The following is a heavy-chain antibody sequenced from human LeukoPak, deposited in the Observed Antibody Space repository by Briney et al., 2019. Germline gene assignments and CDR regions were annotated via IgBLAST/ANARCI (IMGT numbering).Heavy chain of an antibody. CDR2: IFYSGSA. V-gene: IGHV4-59*01. CDR1: GGSISGYY. Sequence: PSETLSLTCTVSGGSISGYYWNWIRPPPGKGLEWIGYIFYSGSADYNPALKSRVSISVDTSKNQFSLKLSSVTAADTAVYYCARDKVPGDYWGQGTLVTVSS. D-gene: IGHD1-1*01. J-gene: IGHJ4*02. CDR3: ARDKVPGDY.